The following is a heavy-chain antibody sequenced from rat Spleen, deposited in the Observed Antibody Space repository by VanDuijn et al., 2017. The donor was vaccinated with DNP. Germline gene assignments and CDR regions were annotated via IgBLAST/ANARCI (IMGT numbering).Heavy chain of an antibody. V-gene: IGHV3-1*01. D-gene: IGHD1-4*01. J-gene: IGHJ3*01. Sequence: EVQLQESGPGLVKPSQSLSLTCSVTGYSITSNYWGWIRKFPGNKMEWIGHINYSGRTTFNPSLKSRISITRDTSKNQFFLQLNSVTTEDTATYYCATRGGYNYPFAYWGQGTLVTVSS. CDR3: ATRGGYNYPFAY. CDR2: INYSGRT. CDR1: GYSITSNY.